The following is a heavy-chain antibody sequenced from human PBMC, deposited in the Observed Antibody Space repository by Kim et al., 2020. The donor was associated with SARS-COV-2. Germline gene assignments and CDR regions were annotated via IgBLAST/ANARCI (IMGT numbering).Heavy chain of an antibody. CDR2: IDCGNGNT. CDR1: GHIFTRDS. J-gene: IGHJ4*02. V-gene: IGHV1-3*01. Sequence: ASVKVSCKTSGHIFTRDSIHWVRQAPGQGLEWMGGIDCGNGNTIYSQKFQGRVTFTTDTSASTAYMELSFLRSEDSAVYYCLGGFYFVYWVQGTLLTVSS. CDR3: LGGFYFVY. D-gene: IGHD3-16*01.